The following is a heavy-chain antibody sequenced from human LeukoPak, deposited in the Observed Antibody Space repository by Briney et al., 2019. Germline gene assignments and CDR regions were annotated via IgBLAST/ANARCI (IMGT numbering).Heavy chain of an antibody. Sequence: PGRSLTLSCAASGFIFSSYGMHWVRQAPGKGLEWVAVISDDGSDKNYADSVKGRFTISRDNSNNRVYLQMNSLRAEDTAVYYCAKVPRYCSSTSCPDFDYWGQGTLVTVSS. CDR3: AKVPRYCSSTSCPDFDY. CDR2: ISDDGSDK. J-gene: IGHJ4*02. D-gene: IGHD2-2*01. CDR1: GFIFSSYG. V-gene: IGHV3-30*18.